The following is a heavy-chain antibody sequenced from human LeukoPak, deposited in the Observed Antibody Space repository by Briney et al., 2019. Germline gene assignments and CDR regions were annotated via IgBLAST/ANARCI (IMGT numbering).Heavy chain of an antibody. V-gene: IGHV1-18*01. Sequence: ASVKVSCKASGYTFTSYGISWVRQAPGQGLEWMGWISAYNGNTNYAQKLQGRVTMTEDTSTDTAYMELSSLRSEDTAVYYCATAHYYDSSGYQGAFDIWGQGTMVTVSS. J-gene: IGHJ3*02. CDR1: GYTFTSYG. CDR3: ATAHYYDSSGYQGAFDI. CDR2: ISAYNGNT. D-gene: IGHD3-22*01.